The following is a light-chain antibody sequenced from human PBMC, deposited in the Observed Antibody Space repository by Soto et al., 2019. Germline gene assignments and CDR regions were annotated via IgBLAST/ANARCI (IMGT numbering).Light chain of an antibody. CDR2: EVT. Sequence: VLTQPASVSGSPGQSITISCTGTSSDVGGYNYVSWYQQHPGKAPKLIIYEVTNRPSGVSGRFSGSKSGNTASLTISGLQAEDEADYYCGSFTTSSTLGVFGGGTQLTVL. V-gene: IGLV2-14*01. J-gene: IGLJ3*02. CDR1: SSDVGGYNY. CDR3: GSFTTSSTLGV.